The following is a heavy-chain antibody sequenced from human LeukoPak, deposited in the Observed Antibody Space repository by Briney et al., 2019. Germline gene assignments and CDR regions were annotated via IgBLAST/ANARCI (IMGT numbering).Heavy chain of an antibody. J-gene: IGHJ4*02. CDR1: GGSISSGNYY. V-gene: IGHV4-61*02. CDR2: IYTSGHT. D-gene: IGHD3-16*01. CDR3: ATDLGY. Sequence: SETLSLTYTVSGGSISSGNYYWYWIRQPAGKGLEWIGRIYTSGHTNYNPSLKSRVTISIDTSKNQFSLKLNSVTAADTAVYYCATDLGYWGQGTLVTVSS.